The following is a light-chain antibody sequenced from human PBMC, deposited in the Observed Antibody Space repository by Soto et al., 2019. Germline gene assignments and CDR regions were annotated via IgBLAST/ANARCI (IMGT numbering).Light chain of an antibody. J-gene: IGLJ2*01. V-gene: IGLV2-23*01. CDR1: SSDVGSYNL. CDR2: EDT. Sequence: QSALTQPASVSGSPGQSITISCTGTSSDVGSYNLVSWYQQHPGKAPKLMIYEDTKRPSGVSNRFSGSKSGNTAALTISGLQAEDEAADYCCSYAESRSLIFGGGTKLTVL. CDR3: CSYAESRSLI.